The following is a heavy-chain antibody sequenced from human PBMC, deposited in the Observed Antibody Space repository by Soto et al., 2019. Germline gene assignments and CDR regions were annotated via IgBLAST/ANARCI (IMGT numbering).Heavy chain of an antibody. J-gene: IGHJ4*02. CDR2: VFHSGSS. V-gene: IGHV4-59*02. D-gene: IGHD6-19*01. CDR1: GTSVTGFY. CDR3: ARATGLGVAHIDY. Sequence: SETLSLTCTVSGTSVTGFYWSWIRQPPGKGLEWIGYVFHSGSSNYNPSLKSRVTISVDTSKSQISLRLTSVTPADTAVYYCARATGLGVAHIDYWGQGTLVTVSS.